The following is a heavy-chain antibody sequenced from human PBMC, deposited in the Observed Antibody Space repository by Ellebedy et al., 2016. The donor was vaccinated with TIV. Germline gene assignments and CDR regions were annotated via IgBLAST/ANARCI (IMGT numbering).Heavy chain of an antibody. CDR2: IYHSGST. CDR1: GYSISSGYY. CDR3: ARDRTGTSFDY. Sequence: SETLSLTCTVSGYSISSGYYWGWIRQPPGKGLEWVGSIYHSGSTYYNPSLKSRVTISVDTSKNQFSLKLRSVTAADTAVYYCARDRTGTSFDYWGRGTLVTVSS. J-gene: IGHJ4*02. D-gene: IGHD1-7*01. V-gene: IGHV4-38-2*02.